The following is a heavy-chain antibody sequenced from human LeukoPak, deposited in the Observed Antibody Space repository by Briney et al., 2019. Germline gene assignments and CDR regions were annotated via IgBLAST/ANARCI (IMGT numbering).Heavy chain of an antibody. Sequence: PSQTLSLTCTVSGGSISSGDYYWSWIRQPPGKGLEWIGYIYYSGSTYYNPSLKSRVTISVDTSKNQFSLKLSSVTAADTAVYYCAREKGDFNYYDSPVDYWGQGTLVTVSS. V-gene: IGHV4-30-4*01. CDR2: IYYSGST. D-gene: IGHD3-22*01. CDR3: AREKGDFNYYDSPVDY. J-gene: IGHJ4*02. CDR1: GGSISSGDYY.